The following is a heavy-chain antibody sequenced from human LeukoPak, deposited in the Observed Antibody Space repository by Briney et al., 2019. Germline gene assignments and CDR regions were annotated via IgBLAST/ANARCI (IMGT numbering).Heavy chain of an antibody. CDR1: GGSISSYY. D-gene: IGHD3-3*01. CDR2: IYYSGST. J-gene: IGHJ5*02. CDR3: ARSYGDFWSGPIYNWFDP. V-gene: IGHV4-59*01. Sequence: SETLSLTCTVSGGSISSYYWSWIRQPPGKGLEWIGYIYYSGSTNYNPSLKSRVTISVDTSKNQFSLKLSSVTAADTAVYYCARSYGDFWSGPIYNWFDPWGRGTLVTVSS.